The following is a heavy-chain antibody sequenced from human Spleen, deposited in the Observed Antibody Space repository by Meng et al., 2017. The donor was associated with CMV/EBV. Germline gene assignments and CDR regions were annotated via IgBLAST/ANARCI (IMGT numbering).Heavy chain of an antibody. V-gene: IGHV1-18*01. CDR2: IIPYNGNT. Sequence: ASVKVSCKASGYTFTSYGISWVRQAPGQGLEWMGWIIPYNGNTNYAQNLQGRVTLTTDTSTSTAYMELRSLTSDDTAVYYCARGTLLVGGGSYLFVGPRVHYFDQWGQGTLVTVSS. CDR1: GYTFTSYG. CDR3: ARGTLLVGGGSYLFVGPRVHYFDQ. D-gene: IGHD1-26*01. J-gene: IGHJ4*02.